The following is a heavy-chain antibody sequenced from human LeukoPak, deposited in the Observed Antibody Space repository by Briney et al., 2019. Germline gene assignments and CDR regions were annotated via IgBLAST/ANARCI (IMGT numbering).Heavy chain of an antibody. V-gene: IGHV3-21*01. CDR3: ARHTVSDDAFDI. D-gene: IGHD2-8*02. Sequence: GGSLRLSCAGSGFSFSGFSMNWVRQAPGKGLGWVSSISRDSIYIYYADSVKGRFTISRGNAKNSLYLQMNSLRAEDTAVYYCARHTVSDDAFDIWGQGTMVSVSS. CDR1: GFSFSGFS. CDR2: ISRDSIYI. J-gene: IGHJ3*02.